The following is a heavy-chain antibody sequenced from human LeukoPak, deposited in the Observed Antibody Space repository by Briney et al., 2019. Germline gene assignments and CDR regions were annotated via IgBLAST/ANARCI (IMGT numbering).Heavy chain of an antibody. CDR1: GFTFSSYS. Sequence: EPGGSLRLSCAASGFTFSSYSMNWVRQAPGKGLEWVSYISSSSSTIYYADSVKGRFPISRDNAKNSLYLQMNSLRAEDTAVYYCARYRGGNSDYWGQGTLVTVSS. CDR2: ISSSSSTI. D-gene: IGHD2-15*01. CDR3: ARYRGGNSDY. J-gene: IGHJ4*02. V-gene: IGHV3-48*04.